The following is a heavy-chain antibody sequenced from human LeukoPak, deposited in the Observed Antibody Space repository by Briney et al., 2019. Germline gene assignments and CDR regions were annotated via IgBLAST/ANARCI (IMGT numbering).Heavy chain of an antibody. CDR2: ISYDGSNK. CDR3: AKRRDSSGYYDY. D-gene: IGHD3-22*01. CDR1: GFTFSSYG. Sequence: GRSLRLSCAASGFTFSSYGMHWVRQAPGKGLEWVAVISYDGSNKYYADSVKGRFTISRDNSKNTLYLQMNSLRAEDTAVYYCAKRRDSSGYYDYWGQGTLVTVSS. J-gene: IGHJ4*02. V-gene: IGHV3-30*18.